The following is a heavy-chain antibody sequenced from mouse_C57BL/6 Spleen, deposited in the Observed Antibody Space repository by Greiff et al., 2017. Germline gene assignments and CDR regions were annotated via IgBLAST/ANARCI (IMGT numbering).Heavy chain of an antibody. CDR2: IDPSANET. D-gene: IGHD1-1*01. CDR1: GYTFTSYW. J-gene: IGHJ4*01. V-gene: IGHV1-52*01. Sequence: QVQLQQPGAELVRPGSSVKLSCKASGYTFTSYWMHWVKQRPIQGLEWIGNIDPSANETHSKQKFTDKATLTVDKSSSTAYMQLSSLTSEDSAVYYGARSYYYGSSYDYAMDDWGQGTSVTVSS. CDR3: ARSYYYGSSYDYAMDD.